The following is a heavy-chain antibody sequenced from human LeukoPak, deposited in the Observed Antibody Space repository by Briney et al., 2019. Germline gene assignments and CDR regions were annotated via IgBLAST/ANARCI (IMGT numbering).Heavy chain of an antibody. CDR1: GGSISSSSYY. Sequence: PSETLSLTCTVSGGSISSSSYYWGWIRQPPGKGLEWIGSIYYSGSTCYYPSLKSRVTISVDTSKNQFSLKLSSVTAADTAVYYCAIRKGYWFDPWGQGTLVTVSS. CDR2: IYYSGST. CDR3: AIRKGYWFDP. D-gene: IGHD1-14*01. V-gene: IGHV4-39*01. J-gene: IGHJ5*02.